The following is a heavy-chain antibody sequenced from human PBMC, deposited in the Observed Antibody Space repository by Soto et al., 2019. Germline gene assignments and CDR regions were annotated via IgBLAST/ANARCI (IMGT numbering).Heavy chain of an antibody. CDR2: IYYSGNT. CDR1: GGSISSGYYY. Sequence: PSETLSLTCSVSGGSISSGYYYWSWIRQPPGKGLEWIGNIYYSGNTYYNPSLKSRLIISIDTSKNQFSLKVGSVTAEDTAVYFCAREVDPYAYLYYPLDVWGQGTTVTV. D-gene: IGHD2-15*01. V-gene: IGHV4-30-4*01. J-gene: IGHJ6*02. CDR3: AREVDPYAYLYYPLDV.